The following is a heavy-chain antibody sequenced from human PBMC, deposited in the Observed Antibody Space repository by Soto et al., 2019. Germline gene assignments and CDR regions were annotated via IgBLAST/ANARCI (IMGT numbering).Heavy chain of an antibody. CDR2: THPDGSST. J-gene: IGHJ6*02. V-gene: IGHV3-74*01. CDR1: GFTFSSHW. Sequence: EVQLVDSGGGLVQPGGSLRLSCVGSGFTFSSHWMHWVRQLPGKGLVWVSSTHPDGSSTFYVDLVRGRFTVSRDNAKNTLFVQMNSLRAEDTGVYYCVRGTIVWRGVDVWGQGTTVIVSS. CDR3: VRGTIVWRGVDV. D-gene: IGHD2-2*01.